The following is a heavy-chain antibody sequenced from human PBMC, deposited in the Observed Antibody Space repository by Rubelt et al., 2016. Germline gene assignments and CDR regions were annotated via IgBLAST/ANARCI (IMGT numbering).Heavy chain of an antibody. CDR2: LSGSGGST. V-gene: IGHV3-23*01. Sequence: EVQLLESGGGLVQPGGSLRLSCVASGFNFNNNAMSWVRQAPGKGLEWVSGLSGSGGSTSYADPVKGRFTISRDNSKNTLYRQMNGLRAGDTAVYYWAGFRGSGSSYQYSFAYWGPGTLVTVSS. J-gene: IGHJ4*02. CDR3: AGFRGSGSSYQYSFAY. D-gene: IGHD3-10*01. CDR1: GFNFNNNA.